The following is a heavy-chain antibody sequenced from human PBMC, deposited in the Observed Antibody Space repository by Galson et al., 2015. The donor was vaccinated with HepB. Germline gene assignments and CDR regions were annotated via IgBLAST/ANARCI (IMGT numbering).Heavy chain of an antibody. Sequence: SLRLSCAASGFTFSSYSMNWVRQAPGKGLEWVSYISSSSSTIYYADSVKGRFTISRDNAKNSLYLQMNSLRDEDTAVYYCARVPEIRFLEWLPGYWGQGTLVTVSS. CDR2: ISSSSSTI. J-gene: IGHJ4*02. V-gene: IGHV3-48*02. CDR1: GFTFSSYS. CDR3: ARVPEIRFLEWLPGY. D-gene: IGHD3-3*01.